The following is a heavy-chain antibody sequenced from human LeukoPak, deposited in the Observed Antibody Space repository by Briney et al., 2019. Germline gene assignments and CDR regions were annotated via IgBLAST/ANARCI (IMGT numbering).Heavy chain of an antibody. J-gene: IGHJ5*02. CDR2: ISESSSFI. CDR1: GFTFRNYN. D-gene: IGHD2-8*01. Sequence: GGSLRLSCAASGFTFRNYNMNWVRQAPGKGLEWVSSISESSSFIQYADSLKGRFAISRDNAKNALYLQMNSLRAEDTAVYYCARQRGYCSSGVCRGWFDPWGQGTLVTVSS. CDR3: ARQRGYCSSGVCRGWFDP. V-gene: IGHV3-21*01.